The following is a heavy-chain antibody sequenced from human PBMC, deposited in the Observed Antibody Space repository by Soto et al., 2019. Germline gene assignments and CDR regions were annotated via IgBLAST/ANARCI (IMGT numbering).Heavy chain of an antibody. Sequence: GGSLRLSCAASGFTFSSYGMHWVRQAPGKGLEWVAVIWYDGSNKYYADSVKGRFTISRDNSKNTLYLQMNSLRAEDTAVYYCARDTGRGLLWFGELFAFDIWGQGTMVTVSS. D-gene: IGHD3-10*01. V-gene: IGHV3-33*01. J-gene: IGHJ3*02. CDR3: ARDTGRGLLWFGELFAFDI. CDR1: GFTFSSYG. CDR2: IWYDGSNK.